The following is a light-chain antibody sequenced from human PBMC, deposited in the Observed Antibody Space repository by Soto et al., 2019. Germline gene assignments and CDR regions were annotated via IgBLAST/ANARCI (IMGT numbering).Light chain of an antibody. V-gene: IGKV3-15*01. CDR1: QSVSSN. Sequence: ETVMTQSPATLSVSPGERATLSCRASQSVSSNLAWYQQKPGQAPRLLIYGATTRATGIPAWFSGSGSGLLFTLTISSLQSEDFAVYYCKHRETFGQGTKV. J-gene: IGKJ1*01. CDR2: GAT. CDR3: KHRET.